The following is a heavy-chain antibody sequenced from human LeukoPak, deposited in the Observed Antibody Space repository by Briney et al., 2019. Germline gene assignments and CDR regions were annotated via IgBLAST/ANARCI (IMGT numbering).Heavy chain of an antibody. Sequence: ASVKVSCKASGYTFTDYYIHWVRQAPGQGLEWMGIINPSGGSTSYAQKFQGRVTMTRDTSTSTVYMELSSLRSEDTAVYYCARARSYYDSSGYYVPSHFDYWGQGTLVTVSS. CDR2: INPSGGST. D-gene: IGHD3-22*01. CDR1: GYTFTDYY. CDR3: ARARSYYDSSGYYVPSHFDY. J-gene: IGHJ4*02. V-gene: IGHV1-46*01.